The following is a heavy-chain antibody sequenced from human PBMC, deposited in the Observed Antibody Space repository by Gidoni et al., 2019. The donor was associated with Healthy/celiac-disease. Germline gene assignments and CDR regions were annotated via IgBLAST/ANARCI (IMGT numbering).Heavy chain of an antibody. J-gene: IGHJ4*02. CDR3: ARMTTEGYFDY. D-gene: IGHD4-17*01. Sequence: QVELVHSGAEVKKPGASVKVSCKASGYTFTSYDINWVRQATGQGLEWMGWMNPNSGDTGYVKKFQGRVTMTRNTSIRTAYMELSSLRSEDTAVYYCARMTTEGYFDYWGQGTLVTVSS. CDR1: GYTFTSYD. V-gene: IGHV1-8*01. CDR2: MNPNSGDT.